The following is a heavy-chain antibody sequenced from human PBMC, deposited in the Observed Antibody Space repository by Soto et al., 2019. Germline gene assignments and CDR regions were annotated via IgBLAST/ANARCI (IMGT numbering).Heavy chain of an antibody. J-gene: IGHJ1*01. CDR1: GYTFTSYA. Sequence: ASVKVSCKASGYTFTSYAMHWVRQAPGQRLEWMGWINAGNGNTKYSQKFQGRVTITRDTSASTAYMELSSLRSEDTAVYYCARDSHPTYYYDSSGYSFQHWGQGTLVTVSS. V-gene: IGHV1-3*01. CDR2: INAGNGNT. D-gene: IGHD3-22*01. CDR3: ARDSHPTYYYDSSGYSFQH.